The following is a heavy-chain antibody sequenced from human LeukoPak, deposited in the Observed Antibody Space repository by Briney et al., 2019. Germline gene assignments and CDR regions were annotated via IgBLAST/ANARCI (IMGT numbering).Heavy chain of an antibody. CDR3: ARGAIFVGGVGAQDY. CDR1: GFAVGSNY. CDR2: IYSGGST. Sequence: PGGSLRLSCVASGFAVGSNYMSWVRQAPGKGLEWVSVIYSGGSTFYADSVKGRFTISRDNSKNTLFLQMHSLRAEDTAVYYCARGAIFVGGVGAQDYWGQGTLVTVSS. J-gene: IGHJ4*02. D-gene: IGHD1-26*01. V-gene: IGHV3-53*01.